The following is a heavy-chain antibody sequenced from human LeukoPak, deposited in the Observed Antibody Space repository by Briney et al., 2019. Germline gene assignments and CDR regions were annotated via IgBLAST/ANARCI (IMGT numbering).Heavy chain of an antibody. Sequence: ASVKVSCKASGYTFTSYGISWVRQAPGQGLEWMGWINPNSGGTNYAQKFQGRVTMTRDTSISTAYMELSRLRSDDTAVYYCARARHPAAGRLYYYYYMDVWGKGTTVTISS. CDR1: GYTFTSYG. CDR2: INPNSGGT. J-gene: IGHJ6*03. V-gene: IGHV1-2*02. D-gene: IGHD6-13*01. CDR3: ARARHPAAGRLYYYYYMDV.